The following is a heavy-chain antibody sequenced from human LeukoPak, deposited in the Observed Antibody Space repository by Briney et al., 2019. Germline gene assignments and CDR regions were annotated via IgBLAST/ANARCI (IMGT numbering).Heavy chain of an antibody. CDR2: ISAYNGNT. CDR1: GYTFTSYG. Sequence: ASVKVSCKASGYTFTSYGISWVRQAPGQGLEWMGWISAYNGNTNYAQKLQGRVTMTTDTSTSTAYMELRSLRSDDTAVYYCAGNYTPNPGDSSGYYYCWGQGTLVTVSS. CDR3: AGNYTPNPGDSSGYYYC. D-gene: IGHD3-22*01. J-gene: IGHJ4*02. V-gene: IGHV1-18*01.